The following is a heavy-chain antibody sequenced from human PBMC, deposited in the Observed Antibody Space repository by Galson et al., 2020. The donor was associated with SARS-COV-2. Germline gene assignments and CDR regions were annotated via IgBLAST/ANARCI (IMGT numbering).Heavy chain of an antibody. Sequence: SGPTLVKPTQTLTLTCTFSGFSLSTSGVGVGWIRQPPGKALDWLALIHWDDDKRYSPSLNSRLTVTKDTSKNQVVLTMTNVDPADTATYYCAQRSNYYHTFDSWGQGTLVTVSS. CDR3: AQRSNYYHTFDS. CDR2: IHWDDDK. D-gene: IGHD3-10*01. V-gene: IGHV2-5*02. CDR1: GFSLSTSGVG. J-gene: IGHJ4*02.